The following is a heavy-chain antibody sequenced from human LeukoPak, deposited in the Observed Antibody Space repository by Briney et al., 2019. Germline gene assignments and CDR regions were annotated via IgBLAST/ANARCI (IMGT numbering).Heavy chain of an antibody. CDR3: AKSLHIVVVIATFDY. D-gene: IGHD2-21*01. CDR1: EFTFDNYA. J-gene: IGHJ4*02. Sequence: GGSLRLSCAASEFTFDNYAMSWVRQAPGKGLEWVSVISGSGYYSYYADSVKGRFTVSRDNSKTTLYLQMNSLRADDTAVYYCAKSLHIVVVIATFDYWGQGTLVTVSS. CDR2: ISGSGYYS. V-gene: IGHV3-23*01.